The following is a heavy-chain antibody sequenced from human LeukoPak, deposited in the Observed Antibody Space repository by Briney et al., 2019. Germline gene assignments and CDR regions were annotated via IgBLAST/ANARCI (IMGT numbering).Heavy chain of an antibody. V-gene: IGHV3-20*04. D-gene: IGHD3-3*01. CDR3: ARAGKWRYLEWSSYPTFIGV. CDR1: GFNFGGYG. CDR2: ISWNGANI. Sequence: GGSLRLSCTTSGFNFGGYGMSWVRQGPGKGLEWVSGISWNGANIGYADSVRGRFTISRDNRKNSLYLQMTSLRVDDTALYYCARAGKWRYLEWSSYPTFIGVWGKGSAVTVS. J-gene: IGHJ6*03.